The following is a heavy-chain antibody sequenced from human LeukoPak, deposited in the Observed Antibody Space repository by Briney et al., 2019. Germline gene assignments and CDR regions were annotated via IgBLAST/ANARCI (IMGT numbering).Heavy chain of an antibody. CDR1: GGSISSYY. J-gene: IGHJ6*03. CDR2: IYTSGST. V-gene: IGHV4-4*07. D-gene: IGHD3-3*01. CDR3: ARDQVDFWSGYSPSGYMDV. Sequence: PSETLSLTCTVSGGSISSYYWSWIRQPAGKGLEWIGCIYTSGSTNYNPSLKSRVTISVDKSKNQFSLKLSSVTAADTAVYYCARDQVDFWSGYSPSGYMDVWGKGTTVTVSS.